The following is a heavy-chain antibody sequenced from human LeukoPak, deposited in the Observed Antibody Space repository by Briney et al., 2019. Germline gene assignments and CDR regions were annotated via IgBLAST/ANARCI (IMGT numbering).Heavy chain of an antibody. J-gene: IGHJ4*02. CDR2: IKQDGSEK. CDR3: ARRGTSSSWAHFDY. CDR1: GFTFSSYW. D-gene: IGHD6-13*01. Sequence: PGGSLRLSCAVSGFTFSSYWMTWVRQAPGKGLEWVAKIKQDGSEKYYVDSVKGRFTISRDNARNSVYLQMNSLGAEDTAVYYCARRGTSSSWAHFDYWGQGTLVTVPS. V-gene: IGHV3-7*05.